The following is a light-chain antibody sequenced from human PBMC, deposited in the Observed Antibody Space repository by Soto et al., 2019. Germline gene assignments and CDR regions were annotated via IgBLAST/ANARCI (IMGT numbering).Light chain of an antibody. CDR2: EVS. J-gene: IGLJ1*01. Sequence: QSALTQPASVSGSPGQSITISCTGTSSDVGGYNYVSWYQQHPGKAPKLMIYEVSNRPSGVSNRFSGSKSGNTASLTISGLQAEDDADYYCSSYTSSSTLVVFGTGTQLTVL. V-gene: IGLV2-14*01. CDR3: SSYTSSSTLVV. CDR1: SSDVGGYNY.